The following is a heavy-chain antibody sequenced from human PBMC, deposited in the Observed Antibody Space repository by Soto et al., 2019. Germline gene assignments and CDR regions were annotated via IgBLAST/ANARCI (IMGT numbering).Heavy chain of an antibody. CDR2: ISGSGGST. CDR3: ARYQLKGMDV. Sequence: EVRLLESGGGLVQPGGSLRLSCAASGFTFSSYAMSWVRQAPGKGLEWVSAISGSGGSTYYANSVKGRFTISRDNSKNTLYLQLNSLIAEDTAVYYCARYQLKGMDVWGQGTTVTVSS. D-gene: IGHD2-2*01. J-gene: IGHJ6*02. CDR1: GFTFSSYA. V-gene: IGHV3-23*01.